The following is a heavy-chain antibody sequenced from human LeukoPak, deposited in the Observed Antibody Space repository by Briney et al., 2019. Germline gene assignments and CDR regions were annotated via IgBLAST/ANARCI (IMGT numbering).Heavy chain of an antibody. J-gene: IGHJ6*03. CDR1: GYTFTGYY. CDR3: ARDGLLLYYYYYMDV. D-gene: IGHD1-26*01. Sequence: GASVKVSCKASGYTFTGYYMHWVRQAPGQGLEWMGWINPNSGGTNYAQKFQGRVTMTRDTSISTAYMELSRLRSDDTAVYYCARDGLLLYYYYYMDVWGKGTTVTVSS. CDR2: INPNSGGT. V-gene: IGHV1-2*02.